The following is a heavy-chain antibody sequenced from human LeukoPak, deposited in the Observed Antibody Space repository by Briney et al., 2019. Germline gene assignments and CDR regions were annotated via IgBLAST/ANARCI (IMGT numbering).Heavy chain of an antibody. CDR3: ARAFQWLDAFDI. Sequence: ASVKVSCKASGYTFSSYAMNWVRQATGQGLEWMGRINPNSGGTNYAQKFQGRVTMTRDTSISTAYMELSRLRSDDTAVYYCARAFQWLDAFDIWGQGTMVTVSS. CDR1: GYTFSSYA. J-gene: IGHJ3*02. V-gene: IGHV1-2*06. D-gene: IGHD6-19*01. CDR2: INPNSGGT.